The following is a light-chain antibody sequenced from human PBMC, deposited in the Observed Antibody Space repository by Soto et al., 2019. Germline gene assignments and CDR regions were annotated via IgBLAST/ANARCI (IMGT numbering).Light chain of an antibody. J-gene: IGKJ4*01. CDR2: AAS. CDR1: QGISSA. V-gene: IGKV1-13*02. CDR3: QQFYSYPLT. Sequence: AIQLTQSPSSLSASVGDIVTITCRASQGISSAFAWYQQKPGKAPKLLIYAASSLESGVPSRFRGSGSGTDYTLTINNLQPEDVATYYCQQFYSYPLTYGGGTQVEIK.